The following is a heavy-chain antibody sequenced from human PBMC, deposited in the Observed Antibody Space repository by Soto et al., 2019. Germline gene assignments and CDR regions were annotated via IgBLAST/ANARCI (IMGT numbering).Heavy chain of an antibody. Sequence: EVQLVESGGGLVQRGGSLKLSCAASGFTFSGSAMHWVRQASGKGLEWVGRIRSKANSYATAYAASVKGRFTISRDNSKNTAYLQMNTLKTEDTAVYYCTRVRDILTGYLYYYYYYGMDVWGQGTTVTVSS. J-gene: IGHJ6*02. CDR3: TRVRDILTGYLYYYYYYGMDV. CDR1: GFTFSGSA. CDR2: IRSKANSYAT. V-gene: IGHV3-73*02. D-gene: IGHD3-9*01.